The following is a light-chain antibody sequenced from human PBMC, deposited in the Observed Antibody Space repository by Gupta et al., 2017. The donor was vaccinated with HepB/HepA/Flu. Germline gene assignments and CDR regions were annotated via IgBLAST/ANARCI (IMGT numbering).Light chain of an antibody. CDR2: EVS. CDR3: CSYAGSILYV. J-gene: IGLJ1*01. V-gene: IGLV2-23*02. Sequence: QSALTQPASVSGSPGQSITVSGTGTSSDVGSYNLASWYQQHPGKAPKLMVYEVSKRPSGVSNRFSGSKSGNTASLTISGLQAEDEADYYCCSYAGSILYVFGTGTKVTVL. CDR1: SSDVGSYNL.